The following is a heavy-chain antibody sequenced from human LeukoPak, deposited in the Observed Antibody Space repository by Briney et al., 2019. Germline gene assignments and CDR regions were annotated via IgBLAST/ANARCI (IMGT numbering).Heavy chain of an antibody. D-gene: IGHD1-7*01. V-gene: IGHV4-59*01. CDR3: ARVTYTNYWADY. CDR2: IFNTGSA. CDR1: GVSLSSYY. Sequence: SSETLSLTRTVSGVSLSSYYWSWIRQLPGKGREYVGYIFNTGSAPYNPSLESRLTISVDTSKNQISLKLSAVTVSDSAIDYCARVTYTNYWADYWGRGTLVTVSS. J-gene: IGHJ4*02.